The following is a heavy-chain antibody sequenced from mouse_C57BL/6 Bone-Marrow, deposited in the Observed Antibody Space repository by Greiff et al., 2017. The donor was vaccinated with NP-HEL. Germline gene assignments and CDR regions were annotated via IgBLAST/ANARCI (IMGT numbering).Heavy chain of an antibody. J-gene: IGHJ4*01. CDR2: IDPSDSYT. CDR1: GYTFTSYW. V-gene: IGHV1-50*01. D-gene: IGHD2-3*01. CDR3: ARGWLLRSAMDY. Sequence: VQLQQPGAELVKPGASVKLSCKASGYTFTSYWMQWVKQRPGQGLEWIGEIDPSDSYTNYNQKFKGKATLTVDTSSSTAYMQLSSLTSEDSAVYYGARGWLLRSAMDYWGQGTSVTVSS.